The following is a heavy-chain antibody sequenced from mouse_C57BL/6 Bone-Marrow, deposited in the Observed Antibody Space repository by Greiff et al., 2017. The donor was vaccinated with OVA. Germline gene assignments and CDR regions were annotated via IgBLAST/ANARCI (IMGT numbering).Heavy chain of an antibody. V-gene: IGHV14-4*01. D-gene: IGHD2-4*01. Sequence: EVQLQQSGAELVRPGASVKLSCTASGFNIKDDYMHWVKQRPEQGLEWIGWIDPENGDTEYASKFQGKATITADTSSNTADLQLSSLTSEDTAVYYCTALYYDYDGGFAYGGQGTLVTVSA. J-gene: IGHJ3*01. CDR2: IDPENGDT. CDR3: TALYYDYDGGFAY. CDR1: GFNIKDDY.